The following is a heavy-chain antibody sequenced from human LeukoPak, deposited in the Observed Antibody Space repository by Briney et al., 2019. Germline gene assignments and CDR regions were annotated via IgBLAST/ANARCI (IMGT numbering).Heavy chain of an antibody. Sequence: GGSLRLSCAASGFTFSSYAMHWVRRAPGKGLEWVAVISYDGSNKYYADSVKGRFTISRDNSKNTLYLQMNSLRAEDTAVYYCARRGTEGEMVVTAIGRVEVYYYYMDVWGKGTTVTVSS. CDR2: ISYDGSNK. CDR1: GFTFSSYA. CDR3: ARRGTEGEMVVTAIGRVEVYYYYMDV. D-gene: IGHD2-21*02. V-gene: IGHV3-30*04. J-gene: IGHJ6*03.